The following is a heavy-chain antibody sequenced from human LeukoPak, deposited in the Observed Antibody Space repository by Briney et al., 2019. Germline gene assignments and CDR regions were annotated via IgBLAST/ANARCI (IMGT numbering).Heavy chain of an antibody. V-gene: IGHV3-30*02. CDR2: IRYDGSNK. J-gene: IGHJ4*02. D-gene: IGHD6-13*01. CDR3: AKVLDSLNSSWRYYFDY. CDR1: VFTFSSYG. Sequence: GGSLRLSCAASVFTFSSYGMHWVRPAPGKGLEWVAFIRYDGSNKYYADSVKGRFTISRDNSKNTLYLQMNSLRAEDTAVYYCAKVLDSLNSSWRYYFDYWGQGTLVTVSS.